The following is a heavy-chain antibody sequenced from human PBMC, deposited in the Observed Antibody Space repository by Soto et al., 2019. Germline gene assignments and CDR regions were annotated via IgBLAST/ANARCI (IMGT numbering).Heavy chain of an antibody. CDR2: IRSKAYGGTT. CDR3: TTTFGGVIDAFDI. D-gene: IGHD3-16*02. J-gene: IGHJ3*02. CDR1: GFTFGDYA. V-gene: IGHV3-49*04. Sequence: GSLRLAGPASGFTFGDYAMSWVRQAPGKGLEWVGFIRSKAYGGTTEYAASVKGRFTISRDDSKSIDYLQMNSLKTEDKAVYYCTTTFGGVIDAFDIWGQGTMVTV.